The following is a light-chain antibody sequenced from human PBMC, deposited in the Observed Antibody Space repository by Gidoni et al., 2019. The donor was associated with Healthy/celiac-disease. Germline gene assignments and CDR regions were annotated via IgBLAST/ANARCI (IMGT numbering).Light chain of an antibody. CDR3: QQYNNWPPRVT. CDR1: QSVSSN. Sequence: EIVITQSPATLSVSPGERATLSCRASQSVSSNLAWYQQKPGQAPRLLIYGASTRATGIPARFSGSGSGTEFTLTISSLQSEDFAVYYCQQYNNWPPRVTFGPXTKVDIK. J-gene: IGKJ3*01. CDR2: GAS. V-gene: IGKV3-15*01.